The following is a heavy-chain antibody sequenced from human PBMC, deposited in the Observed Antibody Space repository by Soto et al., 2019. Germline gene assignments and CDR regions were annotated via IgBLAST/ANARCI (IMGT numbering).Heavy chain of an antibody. V-gene: IGHV4-34*01. J-gene: IGHJ4*02. Sequence: PSETLFLTCSLYSGSLSGYYWSWIRQPPGKGLEWIGEISPSGTTNYSPSLKSRVSISVDTSKNQFSLNLTSLTAADTAVYYCARAPKVSGSAQTRPDFWGQGSLVTVSS. CDR3: ARAPKVSGSAQTRPDF. D-gene: IGHD6-25*01. CDR2: ISPSGTT. CDR1: SGSLSGYY.